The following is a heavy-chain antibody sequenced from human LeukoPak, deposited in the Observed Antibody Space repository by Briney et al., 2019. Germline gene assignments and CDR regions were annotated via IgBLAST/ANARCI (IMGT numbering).Heavy chain of an antibody. Sequence: ASVKVSCKASGYTFTSYAMHWVRQAPGQRLEWMGWSNAGNGNTKYSQEFQGRVTITRDTSASTAYMELSSLRSEDMAVYYCARVGGLVAAGMSHFDYWGQGTLVTVSS. V-gene: IGHV1-3*02. J-gene: IGHJ4*02. CDR3: ARVGGLVAAGMSHFDY. D-gene: IGHD6-19*01. CDR1: GYTFTSYA. CDR2: SNAGNGNT.